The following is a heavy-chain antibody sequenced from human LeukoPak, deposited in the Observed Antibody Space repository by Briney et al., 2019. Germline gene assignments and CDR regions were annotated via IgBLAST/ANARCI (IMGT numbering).Heavy chain of an antibody. CDR2: IYYSGST. CDR1: GGSISSSSYY. V-gene: IGHV4-39*07. D-gene: IGHD3-9*01. J-gene: IGHJ2*01. Sequence: PSETLSLTCTVSGGSISSSSYYWGWIRQPPGKGLEWIGSIYYSGSTYYNPSLKSRVTISVDTSKNQFSLRLSSVTAADTAVYYCARPREVYYDILTGYYAPSYFDLWGRGTLVTVSS. CDR3: ARPREVYYDILTGYYAPSYFDL.